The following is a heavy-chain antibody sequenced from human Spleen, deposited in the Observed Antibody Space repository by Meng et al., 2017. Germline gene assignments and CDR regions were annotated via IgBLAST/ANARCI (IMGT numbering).Heavy chain of an antibody. D-gene: IGHD2-15*01. Sequence: QLQLQESGPGLVKPSETLSLTCTVSGGSTSSSSYYWGWIRQPPGKGLEWIGSIYYSGSTYYNPSLKSRVTISVDTSKNQFSLKLRSVTAADTAVYYCVRQRYCSAGSCYSDYWGQGTLVTVSS. CDR3: VRQRYCSAGSCYSDY. CDR1: GGSTSSSSYY. V-gene: IGHV4-39*01. CDR2: IYYSGST. J-gene: IGHJ4*02.